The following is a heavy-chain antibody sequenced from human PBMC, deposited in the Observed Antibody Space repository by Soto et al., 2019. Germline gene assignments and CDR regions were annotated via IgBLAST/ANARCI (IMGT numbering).Heavy chain of an antibody. CDR2: ISGSGGST. CDR1: GFTFSSYA. D-gene: IGHD6-13*01. V-gene: IGHV3-23*01. CDR3: AKNPQDSSSWIINWFDP. J-gene: IGHJ5*02. Sequence: GGSLRLSCAASGFTFSSYAMSWVRQAPGKGLEWVSAISGSGGSTYYADSVKGRFTISRDNSKNTLYLQMNSLRAEDTAVYYCAKNPQDSSSWIINWFDPWGQGTLVTVSS.